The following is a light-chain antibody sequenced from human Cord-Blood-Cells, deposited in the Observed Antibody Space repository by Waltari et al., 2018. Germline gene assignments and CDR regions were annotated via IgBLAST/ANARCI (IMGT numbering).Light chain of an antibody. Sequence: QSALTQPASVSGSPGQSLTISCTGTRRDVGGYTYVSWYQQHPGKAPKLMIYDVSNRPSGVSNRFSGSKSGNTASLTISGLQAEDEADYYCSSYTSSSLLFGGGTKLTVL. CDR3: SSYTSSSLL. J-gene: IGLJ3*02. CDR2: DVS. CDR1: RRDVGGYTY. V-gene: IGLV2-14*01.